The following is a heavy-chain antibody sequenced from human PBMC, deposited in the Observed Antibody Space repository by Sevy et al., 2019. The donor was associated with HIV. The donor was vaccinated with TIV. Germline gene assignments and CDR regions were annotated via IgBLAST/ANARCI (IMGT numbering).Heavy chain of an antibody. CDR2: IKQDGSEK. CDR3: ARGSTVRGYCSSTSCYPAYYGMDV. Sequence: GGSLRLSCAASGFTFSSYWMSWVRQAPGKGLEWVANIKQDGSEKYYVDSVKGRFTISRDNAKNSLYLQMNSLRAEDTAVYYCARGSTVRGYCSSTSCYPAYYGMDVWDQGTTVTVSS. J-gene: IGHJ6*02. V-gene: IGHV3-7*01. CDR1: GFTFSSYW. D-gene: IGHD2-2*01.